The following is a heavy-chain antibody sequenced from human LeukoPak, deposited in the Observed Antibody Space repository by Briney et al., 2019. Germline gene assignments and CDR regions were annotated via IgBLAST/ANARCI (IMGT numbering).Heavy chain of an antibody. V-gene: IGHV4-34*01. J-gene: IGHJ4*02. CDR2: INHSGST. D-gene: IGHD2-15*01. CDR3: ARGGRAYYFDY. Sequence: SETLSLTCAVYGGSFSGYYWSWIRQPPGKGLEWIGEINHSGSTNYNPSLKSRVTISVDTSKIQFSLKLSSVTAADTAVYYCARGGRAYYFDYWGQGTLVTVSS. CDR1: GGSFSGYY.